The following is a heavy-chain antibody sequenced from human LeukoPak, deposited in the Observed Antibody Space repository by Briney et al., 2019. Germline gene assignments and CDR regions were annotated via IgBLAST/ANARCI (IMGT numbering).Heavy chain of an antibody. CDR3: ARLRDTVTSASDY. J-gene: IGHJ4*02. D-gene: IGHD5-18*01. CDR2: ISSSGGYI. Sequence: PGGSLRLSCAASGFSFSDYMMNWVRQAPGKGLEWVATISSSGGYIYYADSVKGRFTISRDTVQNSLFLQLNSLRVEDTAVYNCARLRDTVTSASDYWGQGTLVTVSS. CDR1: GFSFSDYM. V-gene: IGHV3-21*01.